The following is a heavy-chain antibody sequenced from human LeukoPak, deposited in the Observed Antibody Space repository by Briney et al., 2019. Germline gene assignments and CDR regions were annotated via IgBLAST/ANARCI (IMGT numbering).Heavy chain of an antibody. CDR2: IIPIFGTA. D-gene: IGHD2-15*01. CDR1: RGTFSSYA. CDR3: ARASVVRRNWFDP. V-gene: IGHV1-69*13. J-gene: IGHJ5*02. Sequence: SVTVSCKASRGTFSSYAISWVRQAPGQGLEWMGGIIPIFGTANYAQKFQGRVTITADESTSTAYMELSRLRSDDTAVYYCARASVVRRNWFDPWGQGTLVTVSS.